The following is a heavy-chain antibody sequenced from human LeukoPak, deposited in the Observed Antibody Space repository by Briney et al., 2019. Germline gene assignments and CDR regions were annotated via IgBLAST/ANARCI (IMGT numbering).Heavy chain of an antibody. CDR1: GFTFSSYS. D-gene: IGHD6-13*01. CDR3: ARILYSSSWYGDY. J-gene: IGHJ4*02. Sequence: KPGESLRLSCAASGFTFSSYSMNWVRQAPGKGLEWVSSISSSSSYIYYADSVKGRFTISRDNAKNSLYLQMNSLRAEDTAVYYCARILYSSSWYGDYWGQGTLVTVSS. V-gene: IGHV3-21*01. CDR2: ISSSSSYI.